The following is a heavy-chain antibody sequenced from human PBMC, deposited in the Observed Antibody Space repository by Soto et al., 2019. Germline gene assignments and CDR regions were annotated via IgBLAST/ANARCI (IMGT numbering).Heavy chain of an antibody. CDR2: INPSGGST. CDR3: ARVRVGALGSNWFDP. D-gene: IGHD1-26*01. CDR1: GYTFTSYY. J-gene: IGHJ5*02. V-gene: IGHV1-46*01. Sequence: GVSVKVSCQASGYTFTSYYMHWVRQAPGQGLEWMGIINPSGGSTSYAQKFQGRVTMTRDTSTSTVYMELSSLRSEDTAVYYCARVRVGALGSNWFDPWGQGTLVTVSS.